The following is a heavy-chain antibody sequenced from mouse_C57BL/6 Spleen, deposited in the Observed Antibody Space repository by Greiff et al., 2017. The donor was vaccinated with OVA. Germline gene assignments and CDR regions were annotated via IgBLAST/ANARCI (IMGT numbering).Heavy chain of an antibody. D-gene: IGHD2-2*01. Sequence: EVKVEESGGGLVQPGGSMKLSCVASGFTFSNYWMNWVRQSPEKGLEWVAQIRLKSDNYATHYAESVKGRFTISRDDSKSSVYLQMNNLRAEDTGIYYCTVYEVTTPFADWGQGTLVTVSA. V-gene: IGHV6-3*01. CDR1: GFTFSNYW. J-gene: IGHJ3*01. CDR3: TVYEVTTPFAD. CDR2: IRLKSDNYAT.